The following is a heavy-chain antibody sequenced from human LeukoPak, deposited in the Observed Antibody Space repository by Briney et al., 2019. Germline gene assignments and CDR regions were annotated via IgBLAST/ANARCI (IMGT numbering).Heavy chain of an antibody. CDR1: GGSISSSTCY. Sequence: SETLSLTCTVSGGSISSSTCYWGWIRQPPGKGLEWIGTICYSGSTYYNPSLKSRVTISVDTSKNQFSLKLSSVTAADTAVYYCAREFSWSGFFDYWGQGTLVTVSS. CDR3: AREFSWSGFFDY. V-gene: IGHV4-39*07. D-gene: IGHD3-3*01. J-gene: IGHJ4*02. CDR2: ICYSGST.